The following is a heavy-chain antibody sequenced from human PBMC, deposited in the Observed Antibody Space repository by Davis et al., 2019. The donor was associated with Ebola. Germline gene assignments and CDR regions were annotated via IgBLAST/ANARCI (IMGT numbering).Heavy chain of an antibody. Sequence: LRLSCTVSGGSISSGGYYWSWIRQHPGKGLEWIGYIYYSGSTYYNPSLKSRVTISVDTSKNQFSLKLSSVTAADTAVYYCARDGPMTPKEFDPWGQGTLVTVSS. CDR1: GGSISSGGYY. CDR3: ARDGPMTPKEFDP. J-gene: IGHJ5*02. CDR2: IYYSGST. V-gene: IGHV4-31*03. D-gene: IGHD2-15*01.